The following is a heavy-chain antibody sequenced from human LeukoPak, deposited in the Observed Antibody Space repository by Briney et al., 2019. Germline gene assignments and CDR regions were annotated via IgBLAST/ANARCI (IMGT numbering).Heavy chain of an antibody. V-gene: IGHV3-23*01. J-gene: IGHJ4*02. Sequence: GGSLRLSCAASGFTFSSYAMSWVRQAPGQGLERVSAISGSGGSTYYADSVKGRFTISRDNAKNSLYLQMNSLRAEDTAVYYCARSYGYSYGYSRFDYWGQGTLVTVSS. CDR1: GFTFSSYA. D-gene: IGHD5-18*01. CDR3: ARSYGYSYGYSRFDY. CDR2: ISGSGGST.